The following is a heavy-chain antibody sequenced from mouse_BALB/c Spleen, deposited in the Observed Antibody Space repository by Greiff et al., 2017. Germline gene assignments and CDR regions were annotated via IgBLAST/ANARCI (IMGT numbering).Heavy chain of an antibody. CDR2: IYPGSGNT. CDR1: GYAFTNYW. D-gene: IGHD1-2*01. Sequence: VQLQQSGAELVRPGTSVKISCKASGYAFTNYWLGWVKQRPGHGLEWIGDIYPGSGNTYYNEKFKGKATLTADKSSSTAYMQLSSLTSEDSAVYFCARGGTATLFDYWGQGTTLTVSS. J-gene: IGHJ2*01. CDR3: ARGGTATLFDY. V-gene: IGHV1-63*01.